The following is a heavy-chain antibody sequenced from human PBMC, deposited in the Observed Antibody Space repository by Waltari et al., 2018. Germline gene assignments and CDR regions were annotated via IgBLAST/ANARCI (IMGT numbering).Heavy chain of an antibody. D-gene: IGHD6-13*01. CDR2: IWYDGSNK. V-gene: IGHV3-33*01. CDR1: GFTFSSYD. J-gene: IGHJ6*02. CDR3: ARRYSSSWSISYGMDV. Sequence: QVQLVESGGGVVQPGRSLRLSCAASGFTFSSYDMHWVRQAPGKGLEWVAVIWYDGSNKYYADSVKGRFTISRDNSKNTLYLQMNSLRAEDTAVYYCARRYSSSWSISYGMDVWGQGTTVTVSS.